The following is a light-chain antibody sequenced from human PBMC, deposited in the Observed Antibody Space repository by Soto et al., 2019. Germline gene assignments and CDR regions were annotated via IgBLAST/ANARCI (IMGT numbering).Light chain of an antibody. CDR1: QSVGAH. Sequence: EIVMTQSPATLSVSPGERATLSCRASQSVGAHLAWYQQKPGQAPRLLIYGASTRATGIPARFSGSGSGTEFTLTISSLQPEDFEVYYCQQYNNWPPTFGQGTKVDIK. CDR3: QQYNNWPPT. CDR2: GAS. J-gene: IGKJ1*01. V-gene: IGKV3-15*01.